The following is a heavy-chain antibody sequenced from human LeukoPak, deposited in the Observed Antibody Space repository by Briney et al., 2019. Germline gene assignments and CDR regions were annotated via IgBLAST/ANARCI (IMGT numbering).Heavy chain of an antibody. V-gene: IGHV3-74*01. CDR2: ISTDGSST. J-gene: IGHJ6*02. D-gene: IGHD2/OR15-2a*01. Sequence: GGSLRLSCAASGFTFSGYWMHWLRHAPGKGLVWVSRISTDGSSTSYADSVKGRFTISRDNGKNTLYLQMNSLRAEDTAVYYCASYLTSIPSGMDVWGQGTTVTVSS. CDR3: ASYLTSIPSGMDV. CDR1: GFTFSGYW.